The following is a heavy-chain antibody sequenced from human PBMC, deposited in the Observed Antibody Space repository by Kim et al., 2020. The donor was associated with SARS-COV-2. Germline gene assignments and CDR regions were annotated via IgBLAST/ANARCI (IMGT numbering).Heavy chain of an antibody. J-gene: IGHJ4*02. Sequence: GGSLRLSCAASGFTFSSYSMKWVRQAPGKGLEWVSSISSSSSYIYYADSVKGRFTISRDNAKNSLYLQMNSLRAEDTAVYYCARDVRFGPQVRIFDYWGQGTLVTVSS. CDR2: ISSSSSYI. V-gene: IGHV3-21*01. CDR1: GFTFSSYS. D-gene: IGHD3-10*02. CDR3: ARDVRFGPQVRIFDY.